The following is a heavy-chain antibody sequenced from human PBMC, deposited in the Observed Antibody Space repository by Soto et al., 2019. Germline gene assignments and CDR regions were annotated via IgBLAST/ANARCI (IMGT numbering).Heavy chain of an antibody. CDR2: TNPNSGNT. J-gene: IGHJ6*03. V-gene: IGHV1-8*01. CDR1: GYTFTSYD. D-gene: IGHD1-7*01. Sequence: GASVKVSCKASGYTFTSYDINWVRQATGQGLEWMGWTNPNSGNTGYAQKFQGRVTITRDTSASTAYMELSSLRSEDTAVYYCARTTYNWNYGYYYYYMDVWGKGTTVTVSS. CDR3: ARTTYNWNYGYYYYYMDV.